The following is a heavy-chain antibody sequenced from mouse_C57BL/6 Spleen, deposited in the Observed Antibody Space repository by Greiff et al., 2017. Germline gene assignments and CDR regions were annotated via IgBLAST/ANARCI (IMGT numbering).Heavy chain of an antibody. CDR1: GYTFTDYN. V-gene: IGHV1-18*01. CDR2: ITPNNGGT. Sequence: EVQLQQSGPELVKPGASVKIPCKASGYTFTDYNMDWVKQSHGKSLEWIGDITPNNGGTNYNQKFKGKATLTVDKSSSTAYMELRSLTSEDTAVYYCARGGLRRYYYAVDYWGQGTSVTVSS. J-gene: IGHJ4*01. D-gene: IGHD2-4*01. CDR3: ARGGLRRYYYAVDY.